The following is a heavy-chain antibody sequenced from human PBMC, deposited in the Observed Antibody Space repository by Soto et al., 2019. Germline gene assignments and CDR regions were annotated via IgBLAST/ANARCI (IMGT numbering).Heavy chain of an antibody. CDR1: GFTFSNAW. V-gene: IGHV3-15*01. J-gene: IGHJ4*02. D-gene: IGHD2-15*01. CDR2: IKSKTDGGTT. CDR3: TTDCSGGSCYLAGQY. Sequence: GGSLRLSCAASGFTFSNAWMSWVRQAPGKGLEWVARIKSKTDGGTTDYAAPVKGRLTISRDDSKNTLYLQMNSLKTEDTAVYYCTTDCSGGSCYLAGQYWGQGTLVTVSS.